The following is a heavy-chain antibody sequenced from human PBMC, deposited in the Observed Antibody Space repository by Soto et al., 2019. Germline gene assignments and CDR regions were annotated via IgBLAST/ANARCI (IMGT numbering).Heavy chain of an antibody. CDR2: FDPEDGET. CDR1: GYTLTELS. CDR3: ATDLFRDYYGSGSPDNPDY. V-gene: IGHV1-24*01. D-gene: IGHD3-10*01. J-gene: IGHJ4*02. Sequence: ASVKVSCKVSGYTLTELSMHWVRQAPGKGLEWMGGFDPEDGETIYAQKFQGRVTMTEDTSTDTAYMELGSLRSEDTAVYYCATDLFRDYYGSGSPDNPDYWGQGTLVTVSS.